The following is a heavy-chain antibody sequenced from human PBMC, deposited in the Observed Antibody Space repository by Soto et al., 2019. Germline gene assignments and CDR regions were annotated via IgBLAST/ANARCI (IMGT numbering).Heavy chain of an antibody. CDR2: MNPNSGNT. CDR1: GYTFTSYD. J-gene: IGHJ6*02. Sequence: QVQLVQSGADVKKPGASVKVSCKASGYTFTSYDINWVRQATGQGLEWMGWMNPNSGNTGYAQKFQGRVTMTRNTSISTAYMELSSLRSEDTAVYYCARWPDGYYYYGMDVWGQGTTVTVSS. CDR3: ARWPDGYYYYGMDV. V-gene: IGHV1-8*01.